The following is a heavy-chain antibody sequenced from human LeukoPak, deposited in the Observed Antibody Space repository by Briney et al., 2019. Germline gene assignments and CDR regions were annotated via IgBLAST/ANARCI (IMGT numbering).Heavy chain of an antibody. CDR1: GFTFDDYA. CDR3: AKDLQYSSGWQFDY. CDR2: ISWNSGSI. V-gene: IGHV3-9*01. Sequence: GRSLRLSCAASGFTFDDYAMHWVRQAPGKGLEWVSGISWNSGSIGYADSVKGRFTISRDNAKNSLYLQMNSLRAEDTALYYCAKDLQYSSGWQFDYWGQGTLVTVSS. D-gene: IGHD6-19*01. J-gene: IGHJ4*02.